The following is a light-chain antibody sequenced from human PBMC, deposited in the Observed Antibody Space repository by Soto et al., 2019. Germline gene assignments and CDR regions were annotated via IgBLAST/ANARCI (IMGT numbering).Light chain of an antibody. CDR1: KSVGNN. V-gene: IGKV3-11*01. Sequence: EIGLTQSPGTLSLSPGERATLSCRASKSVGNNLAWYQQKPGQPPRLLIYDTFSKATSIPARFSGSGSGTAFTLNISSLTPADFAVYYCQHRTKWPLTFGGGTKVEIK. J-gene: IGKJ4*01. CDR2: DTF. CDR3: QHRTKWPLT.